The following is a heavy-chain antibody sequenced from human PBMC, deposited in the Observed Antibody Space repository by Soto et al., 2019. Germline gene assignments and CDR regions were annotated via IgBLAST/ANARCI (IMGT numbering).Heavy chain of an antibody. CDR2: INPNSGGT. J-gene: IGHJ6*03. Sequence: ASVKGSCKASGYTFTGYYMHWVRQAPGQGLEWMGWINPNSGGTNYAQKFQGWVTMTRDTSISTAYMELSRLRSDDTAVYYCARGQDYYGSGSYGYYYMDVWGKGTTVTVSS. V-gene: IGHV1-2*04. CDR1: GYTFTGYY. D-gene: IGHD3-10*01. CDR3: ARGQDYYGSGSYGYYYMDV.